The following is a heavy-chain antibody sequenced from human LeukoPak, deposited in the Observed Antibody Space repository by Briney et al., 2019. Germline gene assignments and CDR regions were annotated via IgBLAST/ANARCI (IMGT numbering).Heavy chain of an antibody. V-gene: IGHV1-2*02. D-gene: IGHD4-17*01. CDR1: GYTFTGYY. Sequence: ASVKVSCKASGYTFTGYYMHWVRQAPGQGLEWMGYINPDTGGTNYAQRFQGRVTMTRDTSISTAYMELSRLRSDDTALYYCARDCGDYNRAFDIWGPGAMVTVSS. CDR2: INPDTGGT. J-gene: IGHJ3*02. CDR3: ARDCGDYNRAFDI.